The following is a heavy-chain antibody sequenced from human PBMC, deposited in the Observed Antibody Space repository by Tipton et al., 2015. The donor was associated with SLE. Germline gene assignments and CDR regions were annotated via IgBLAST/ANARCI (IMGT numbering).Heavy chain of an antibody. CDR2: ISGSGGST. J-gene: IGHJ6*02. Sequence: GSLRLSCAASGFTFSSYAMSWVRQAPGKGLEWVSAISGSGGSTYYADSVKGRFTISRDNSKNTLYLQMNSLRAEDTAVYYCAKFGQDIVVVPAGNYYYYYGMDVWGQGTTVTVSS. CDR3: AKFGQDIVVVPAGNYYYYYGMDV. V-gene: IGHV3-23*01. D-gene: IGHD2-2*01. CDR1: GFTFSSYA.